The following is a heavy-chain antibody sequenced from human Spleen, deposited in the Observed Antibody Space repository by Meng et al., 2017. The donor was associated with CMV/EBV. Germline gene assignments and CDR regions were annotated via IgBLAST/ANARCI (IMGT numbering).Heavy chain of an antibody. J-gene: IGHJ4*02. CDR1: GFTFSSHD. V-gene: IGHV3-13*01. D-gene: IGHD2-15*01. CDR3: ARGRRVKQDGFCSGGRCYAFDS. Sequence: GESLKISCAASGFTFSSHDIHWVRQGTGRGLEWVSGIGPGGDTYFPGSVKGRFTISRENAKNSVYLQMNNLRAGDTAVYYCARGRRVKQDGFCSGGRCYAFDSWGQGTLVTVSS. CDR2: IGPGGDT.